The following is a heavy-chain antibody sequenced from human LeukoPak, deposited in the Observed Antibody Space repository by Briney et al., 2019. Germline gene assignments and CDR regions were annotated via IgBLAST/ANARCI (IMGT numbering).Heavy chain of an antibody. Sequence: GESLKISCNGSGYSFTSYWIGWVRQAPGKGLEWVANIKQDGSEKYYVDSVKGRFTISRDNAKNSLYLQMNSLRAEDTAVYYCAREGSDYDILTGYYKLGIDYWGQGTLVTVSS. V-gene: IGHV3-7*01. CDR2: IKQDGSEK. CDR3: AREGSDYDILTGYYKLGIDY. J-gene: IGHJ4*02. D-gene: IGHD3-9*01. CDR1: GYSFTSYW.